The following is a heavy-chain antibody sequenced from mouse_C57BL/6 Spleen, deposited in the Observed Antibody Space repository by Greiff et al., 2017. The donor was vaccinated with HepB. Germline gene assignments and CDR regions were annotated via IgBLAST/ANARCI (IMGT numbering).Heavy chain of an antibody. CDR2: IHPSDSDT. D-gene: IGHD2-5*01. CDR1: GYTFTSYW. CDR3: AIDYSNCFAY. Sequence: QVQLQQPGAELVKPGASVKVSCKASGYTFTSYWMHWVTQRPGQGLEWIGRIHPSDSDTNYHQKFKDKATLTVDNSSSTAYMQLSSLTSEDSAVYYCAIDYSNCFAYWGQGTMVTVSA. J-gene: IGHJ3*01. V-gene: IGHV1-74*01.